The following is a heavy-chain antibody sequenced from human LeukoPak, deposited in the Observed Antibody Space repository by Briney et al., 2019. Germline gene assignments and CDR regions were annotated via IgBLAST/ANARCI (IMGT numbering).Heavy chain of an antibody. D-gene: IGHD6-13*01. CDR3: ARENGPGIAAAGPTLNNWFDP. V-gene: IGHV3-30*04. Sequence: GGSLGLSCAASGFTFSSYAMHWVRQAPGKGLEWVAVISYDGSNKYYADSVKGRFTISRDNSKNTLYLQMNSLRAEDTAVYYCARENGPGIAAAGPTLNNWFDPWGQGTLVTVSS. CDR1: GFTFSSYA. J-gene: IGHJ5*02. CDR2: ISYDGSNK.